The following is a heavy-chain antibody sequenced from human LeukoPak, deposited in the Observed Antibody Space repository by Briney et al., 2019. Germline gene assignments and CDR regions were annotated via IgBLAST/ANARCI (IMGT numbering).Heavy chain of an antibody. Sequence: PSETLSLTCTVSGGSISSSSYYWGWIRQPPGKGLEWIGGIYYSGSTYYNPSLKSRVTISVDTSKNQFSLKLSSVTAADTAVYYCARHTLGDIVVVPAARPNYYYYMDVWGKGTAVTVSS. V-gene: IGHV4-39*01. J-gene: IGHJ6*03. CDR3: ARHTLGDIVVVPAARPNYYYYMDV. D-gene: IGHD2-2*01. CDR1: GGSISSSSYY. CDR2: IYYSGST.